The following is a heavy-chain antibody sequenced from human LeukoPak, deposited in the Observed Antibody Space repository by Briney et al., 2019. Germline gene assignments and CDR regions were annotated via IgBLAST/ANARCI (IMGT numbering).Heavy chain of an antibody. CDR2: IIPIFGTA. Sequence: SVKVSCKASGGTFSSYAISWVRQAPGQGLEWMGGIIPIFGTANYAQKFQGRVTITADESTGTAYMELSSLRSEDTAVYYCARIVAAAGTYDYWGQGTLVTVSS. V-gene: IGHV1-69*13. CDR3: ARIVAAAGTYDY. D-gene: IGHD6-13*01. CDR1: GGTFSSYA. J-gene: IGHJ4*02.